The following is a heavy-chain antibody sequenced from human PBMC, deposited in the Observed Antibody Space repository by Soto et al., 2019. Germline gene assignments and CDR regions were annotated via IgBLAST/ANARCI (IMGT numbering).Heavy chain of an antibody. CDR2: INAGNGNT. V-gene: IGHV1-3*01. CDR1: GYTFTSYA. CDR3: ARDRSADFWSGYGY. Sequence: ASVQVSCKASGYTFTSYAMHWVRQAPGQRLEWMGWINAGNGNTKYSQKFQGRVTITRDTSASTAYMELSSLRSDDTAVYYCARDRSADFWSGYGYWGQGTLVTVSS. D-gene: IGHD3-3*01. J-gene: IGHJ4*02.